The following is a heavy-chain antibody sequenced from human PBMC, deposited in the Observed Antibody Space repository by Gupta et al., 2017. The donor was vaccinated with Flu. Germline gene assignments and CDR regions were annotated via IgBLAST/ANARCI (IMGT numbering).Heavy chain of an antibody. CDR2: INHRGST. V-gene: IGHV4-34*01. J-gene: IGHJ4*02. Sequence: QVQLQQWGAGLLKPSETLSLTCAVHCGSFCGYYWSWIRQPTGKGLEWNGEINHRGSTNSNPSLKSRVTISVDTSKNQFSLKLSSVTAADTAVYYCARMPREGGYYYAPVDYWGQGTLVTVSS. CDR1: CGSFCGYY. CDR3: ARMPREGGYYYAPVDY. D-gene: IGHD3-22*01.